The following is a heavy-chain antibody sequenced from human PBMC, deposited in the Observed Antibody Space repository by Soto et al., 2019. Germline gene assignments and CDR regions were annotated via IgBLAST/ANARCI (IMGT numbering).Heavy chain of an antibody. V-gene: IGHV3-23*01. D-gene: IGHD3-10*01. CDR3: AKDSGEWFGEEDWFDP. Sequence: GGSLRLSCAASGFTFSSYAMSWVRQAPGKGLEWVSAISGSGGSTYYADSVKGRFTISRDNSKNTLYLQMNSLRAEDTAVYYCAKDSGEWFGEEDWFDPWGQGTLVTVSS. J-gene: IGHJ5*02. CDR2: ISGSGGST. CDR1: GFTFSSYA.